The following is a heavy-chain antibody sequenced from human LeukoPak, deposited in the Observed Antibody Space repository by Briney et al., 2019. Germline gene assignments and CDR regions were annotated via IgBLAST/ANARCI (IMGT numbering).Heavy chain of an antibody. D-gene: IGHD1-26*01. CDR3: ARDLAKGRYFDY. V-gene: IGHV3-33*01. CDR2: IWFDGSKI. Sequence: PEMSLRLSCAASGFTFSTSGMHWVRQTPGKGLEWVAVIWFDGSKIYYTDSVKGRFTISRDNSKNTLFLQMNSLRAEDSGVYYCARDLAKGRYFDYWGQGTLVTVSS. CDR1: GFTFSTSG. J-gene: IGHJ4*02.